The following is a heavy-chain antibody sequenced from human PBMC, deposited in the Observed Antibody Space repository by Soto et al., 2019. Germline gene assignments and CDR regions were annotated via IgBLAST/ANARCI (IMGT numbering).Heavy chain of an antibody. V-gene: IGHV3-23*01. D-gene: IGHD2-15*01. J-gene: IGHJ2*01. Sequence: EVQLLESGGGLVQPGGSLRLSCAASGFTFSSYAMSWVRQAPGKGPEWVAAIVNSGGRTQYADSVKGRFTISRDNSKNALFLQVDSLRAEDTAVYYCAKDRWTEVGYFALWGRGTLVTVSS. CDR3: AKDRWTEVGYFAL. CDR2: IVNSGGRT. CDR1: GFTFSSYA.